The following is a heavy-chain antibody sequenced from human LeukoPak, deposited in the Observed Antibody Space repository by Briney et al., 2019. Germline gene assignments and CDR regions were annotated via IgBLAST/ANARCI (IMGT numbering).Heavy chain of an antibody. Sequence: SETLSLTCTVSGGSISSYYWSWIRQPPGKGLEWIGYIYYSGSTNYNPSLKSRVTISVDTSKNQFSLKLSSVTAADTAVYYCAKGDDYSNSGDFDYWGQGTLVTVSS. CDR3: AKGDDYSNSGDFDY. CDR2: IYYSGST. D-gene: IGHD4-11*01. CDR1: GGSISSYY. J-gene: IGHJ4*02. V-gene: IGHV4-59*12.